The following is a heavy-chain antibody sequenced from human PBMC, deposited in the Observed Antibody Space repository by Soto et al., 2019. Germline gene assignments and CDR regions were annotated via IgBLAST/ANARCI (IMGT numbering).Heavy chain of an antibody. V-gene: IGHV3-30*04. D-gene: IGHD1-7*01. CDR2: VSYDGSNT. CDR1: GFTFSSYA. J-gene: IGHJ3*01. Sequence: QVQLVQSGGGLVQPGMSLRLSCVASGFTFSSYAMEWVRQAPGKGLEWVAVVSYDGSNTFYADSVRGRFTISRDTSENTMYLHMDSLRIEDTSMYYCARVRRLQLLYGKDAFDVWGKGTMVTVSS. CDR3: ARVRRLQLLYGKDAFDV.